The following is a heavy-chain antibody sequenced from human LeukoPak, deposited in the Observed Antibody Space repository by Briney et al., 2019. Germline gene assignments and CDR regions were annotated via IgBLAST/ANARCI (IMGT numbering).Heavy chain of an antibody. J-gene: IGHJ5*02. V-gene: IGHV1-18*01. CDR2: ISAYNGKT. D-gene: IGHD2-15*01. CDR1: GYTFNSYG. CDR3: AREYSRWAVVVAGRYVWFDP. Sequence: ASVTVSCMASGYTFNSYGITWLRQAPGQGLAGMEWISAYNGKTNYAQKLQGRVTMTTDTSTSTAYMELRSLRSDDTAVYYCAREYSRWAVVVAGRYVWFDPLGQGTLVTVSS.